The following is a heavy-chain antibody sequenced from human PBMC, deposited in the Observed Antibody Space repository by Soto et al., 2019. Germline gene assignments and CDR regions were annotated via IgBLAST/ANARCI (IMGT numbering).Heavy chain of an antibody. Sequence: GESLKISCKGSGYSFTSYWIGWVRQMPGKGLEWMGIIYPGDSDTRYSPSFQGQVTISADKSISTAYLQWSSLKASDTAMYYCARERRDSYYYYYGMDVWGQGTTVTVSS. J-gene: IGHJ6*02. CDR1: GYSFTSYW. V-gene: IGHV5-51*01. CDR2: IYPGDSDT. D-gene: IGHD1-1*01. CDR3: ARERRDSYYYYYGMDV.